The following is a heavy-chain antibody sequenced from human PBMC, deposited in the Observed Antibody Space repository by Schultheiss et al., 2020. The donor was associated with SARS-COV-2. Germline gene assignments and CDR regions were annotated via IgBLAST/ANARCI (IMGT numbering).Heavy chain of an antibody. J-gene: IGHJ6*03. V-gene: IGHV4-38-2*02. Sequence: SQTLSLTCTVSNYSISSGYYWGWIRQPPGKGLEWIGSIYQSGNTYYRPSLKSRVTISVDTSKNQFSLRLSAVTAADTAVYYCARVRANYYYYMDVWGKGTTVTVSS. CDR1: NYSISSGYY. CDR3: ARVRANYYYYMDV. CDR2: IYQSGNT.